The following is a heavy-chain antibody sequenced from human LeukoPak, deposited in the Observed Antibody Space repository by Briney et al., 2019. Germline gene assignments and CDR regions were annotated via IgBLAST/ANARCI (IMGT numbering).Heavy chain of an antibody. V-gene: IGHV4-34*01. D-gene: IGHD1-26*01. J-gene: IGHJ4*02. CDR1: GGSFSGYH. CDR2: INHSGST. Sequence: KSSETLSLTCAVYGGSFSGYHWSWIRRPPGKGLEWIGEINHSGSTNYNPSLKSRVTISVDTSKNQFSLKLSSVTAADTAVYYCARGQWELPYYFDYWGQGTLVTVSS. CDR3: ARGQWELPYYFDY.